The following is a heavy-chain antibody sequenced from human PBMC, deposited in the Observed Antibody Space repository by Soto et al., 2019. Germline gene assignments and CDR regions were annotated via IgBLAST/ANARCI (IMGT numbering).Heavy chain of an antibody. V-gene: IGHV3-23*01. J-gene: IGHJ5*02. CDR1: GFSLTSNA. CDR3: AMGEWFGEPIHH. D-gene: IGHD3-10*01. CDR2: LSGSGHAI. Sequence: EVQLLESGGGLVQPGGSLRLSCVTSGFSLTSNAMNWVRQAPGGGLLWVSALSGSGHAIYYADSVKGRFTISRDTSRNTVYLDMNSLSADDTAVYYCAMGEWFGEPIHHWGEGTLVTVSS.